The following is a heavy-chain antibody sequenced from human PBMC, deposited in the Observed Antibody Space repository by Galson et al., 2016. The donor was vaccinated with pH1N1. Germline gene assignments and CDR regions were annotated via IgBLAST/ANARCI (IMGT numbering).Heavy chain of an antibody. D-gene: IGHD6-13*01. Sequence: SVKVSCKASGYTFTTYGVTWVRQAPGQGLEWMGWISANNGNTNYAQKFQGRVTMTTDTSTSTAYMELRSLRSDDTAVYYCARWRYSTSWSDFDYWGQGTLCTVSS. V-gene: IGHV1-18*01. CDR1: GYTFTTYG. J-gene: IGHJ4*02. CDR3: ARWRYSTSWSDFDY. CDR2: ISANNGNT.